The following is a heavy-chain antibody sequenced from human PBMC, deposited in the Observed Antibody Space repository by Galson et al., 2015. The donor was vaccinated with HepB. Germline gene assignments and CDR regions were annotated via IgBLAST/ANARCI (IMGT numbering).Heavy chain of an antibody. V-gene: IGHV1-8*01. Sequence: SVKVSCKASGYTFTSYDINWARQATGQGLEWLGWMNPNSGNTGYAQKVRGRVTMTRNTSIITAYMELSSLRSEDTGVYYCARDQGYDSSGYYHGWGQGTLVTVSS. D-gene: IGHD3-22*01. CDR1: GYTFTSYD. J-gene: IGHJ4*02. CDR2: MNPNSGNT. CDR3: ARDQGYDSSGYYHG.